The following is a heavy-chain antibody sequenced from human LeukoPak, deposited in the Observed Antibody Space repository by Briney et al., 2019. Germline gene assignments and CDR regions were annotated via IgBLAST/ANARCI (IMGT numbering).Heavy chain of an antibody. CDR1: GGSISSGGYY. J-gene: IGHJ4*02. CDR2: IYYNGST. Sequence: SETLSLTCTVSGGSISSGGYYWSWIRQHPGKGLEWIGYIYYNGSTNYNPSLKSRVTISVDTSKNQFSLKLSSVTAADTAVYYCARLLYYYESSGFDYWGQGTLVTVSS. V-gene: IGHV4-61*08. CDR3: ARLLYYYESSGFDY. D-gene: IGHD3-22*01.